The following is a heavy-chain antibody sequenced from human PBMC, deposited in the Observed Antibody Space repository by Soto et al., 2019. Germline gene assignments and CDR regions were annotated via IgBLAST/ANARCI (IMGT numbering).Heavy chain of an antibody. CDR3: ARDRVVLMVYATDAFDI. CDR2: ISSSSSTI. CDR1: GFTFSSYS. V-gene: IGHV3-48*01. J-gene: IGHJ3*02. Sequence: EVQLVESGGGLVQPGGSLRLSCAASGFTFSSYSMNWVRQAPGKGLEWVSYISSSSSTIYYADSVKGRFTISRDNAKNSLNLQMNRLRAEDTAVYYCARDRVVLMVYATDAFDIWGQGTMVTVSS. D-gene: IGHD2-8*01.